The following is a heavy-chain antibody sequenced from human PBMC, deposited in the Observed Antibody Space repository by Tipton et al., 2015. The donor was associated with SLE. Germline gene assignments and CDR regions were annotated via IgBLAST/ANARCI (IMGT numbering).Heavy chain of an antibody. CDR3: ARALQNYFDY. Sequence: TLSLTCAVYGGSFSSGGYYWSWIRQHPGKGLEWIGYIYYSGSTYYNPSLKSRVTISIDTSKNQFSLKLSSVTAADTAVYYCARALQNYFDYWGQGTLVTVSS. CDR2: IYYSGST. V-gene: IGHV4-31*11. CDR1: GGSFSSGGYY. J-gene: IGHJ4*02.